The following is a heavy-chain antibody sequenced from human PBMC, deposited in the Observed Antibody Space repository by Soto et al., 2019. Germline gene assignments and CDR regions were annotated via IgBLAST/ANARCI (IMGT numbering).Heavy chain of an antibody. CDR3: ARAGGQLLAMDV. D-gene: IGHD1-26*01. CDR2: IWHDGSKE. J-gene: IGHJ6*02. CDR1: GFTFSNYG. Sequence: QVQLVESGGSVVQPGRSLRLSCVGSGFTFSNYGMHWVRQAPGKGLEWVAVIWHDGSKEYYADSVKGRFIISRDDSKNTLLLQMSRLGGEDTAVYYGARAGGQLLAMDVRGQGATVTVSS. V-gene: IGHV3-33*01.